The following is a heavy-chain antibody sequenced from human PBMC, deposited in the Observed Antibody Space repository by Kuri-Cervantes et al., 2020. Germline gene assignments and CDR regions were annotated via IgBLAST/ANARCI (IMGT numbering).Heavy chain of an antibody. V-gene: IGHV4-61*01. D-gene: IGHD5/OR15-5a*01. CDR2: IYYSGST. CDR3: ARRHLSTGAFDT. CDR1: GGSISSGSYY. J-gene: IGHJ3*02. Sequence: SETLSLTCTVSGGSISSGSYYWSWIRQPPGKGLEWIGYIYYSGSTNYNPSLKSRVTISVDTSKNQFSLKLSSVTAADTAVYYCARRHLSTGAFDTWGQGTMVTVSS.